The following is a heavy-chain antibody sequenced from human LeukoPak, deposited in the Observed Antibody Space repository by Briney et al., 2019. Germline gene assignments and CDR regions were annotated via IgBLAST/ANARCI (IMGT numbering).Heavy chain of an antibody. CDR1: GYTFTSYG. V-gene: IGHV1-3*01. CDR3: ARAPDDFWSGKPEGMDV. CDR2: INAGNGNT. Sequence: ASVKVSCKASGYTFTSYGISWVRQAPGQGLEWMGWINAGNGNTKYSQKFQGRVTITRDTSASTAYMELSSLRSEDTAVYYCARAPDDFWSGKPEGMDVWGQGTTVTVSS. D-gene: IGHD3-3*01. J-gene: IGHJ6*02.